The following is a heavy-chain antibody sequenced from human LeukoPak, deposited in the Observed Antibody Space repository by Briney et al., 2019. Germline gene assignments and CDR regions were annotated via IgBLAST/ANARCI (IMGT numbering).Heavy chain of an antibody. CDR1: GGSINRYC. CDR3: ARVSSSSWFAPFDY. J-gene: IGHJ4*02. CDR2: IYYRGST. V-gene: IGHV4-59*01. Sequence: SETLSLTCTVSGGSINRYCWTWIRQPPGRGLEWIGYIYYRGSTNYNPSLKNRVTISVDTSKNHFSLKLSSVTAADTAVYYGARVSSSSWFAPFDYWGQGTLVTVSS. D-gene: IGHD6-13*01.